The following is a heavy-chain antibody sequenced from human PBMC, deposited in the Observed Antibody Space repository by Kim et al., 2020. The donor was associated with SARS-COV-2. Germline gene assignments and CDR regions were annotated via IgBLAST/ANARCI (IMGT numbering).Heavy chain of an antibody. CDR1: EFTFSSFG. CDR2: ISTGGDKT. CDR3: ARARGVGLFDI. Sequence: GGSLRLSCAASEFTFSSFGMTWVRQAPGKGLEWISGISTGGDKTYHADSVKGRFTTSRDNSKSTLYLQMNSLRAEETAVYYCARARGVGLFDIWGQGTLVTVSS. V-gene: IGHV3-23*01. D-gene: IGHD1-26*01. J-gene: IGHJ3*02.